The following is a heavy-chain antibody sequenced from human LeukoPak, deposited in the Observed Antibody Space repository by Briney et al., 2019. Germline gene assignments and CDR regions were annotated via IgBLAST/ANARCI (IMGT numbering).Heavy chain of an antibody. CDR2: IYYSGST. CDR1: GGSISSSSYY. V-gene: IGHV4-39*01. J-gene: IGHJ6*03. Sequence: PSETLSLTCTVSGGSISSSSYYWGWIRQPPGKGLEWIGSIYYSGSTYYNPSLKSRVTISVDTSKNQFSLKLSSVTAADTAVYYCARPRGYYYYMDAWGKGTTVTISS. CDR3: ARPRGYYYYMDA. D-gene: IGHD3-10*01.